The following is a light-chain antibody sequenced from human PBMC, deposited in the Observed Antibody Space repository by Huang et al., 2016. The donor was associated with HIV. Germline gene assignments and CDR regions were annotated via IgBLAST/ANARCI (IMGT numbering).Light chain of an antibody. CDR1: QSVAINY. CDR3: QQYSSSPIT. V-gene: IGKV3-20*01. CDR2: SAS. J-gene: IGKJ5*01. Sequence: EIVLTQSPGTLSLSPWERATLPCRASQSVAINYLAWYQQKPRQAPRLLIYSASYRATGIPGRFSGSGSGTDFTLTINSLEPADFAMYYCQQYSSSPITFGQGTRLEIK.